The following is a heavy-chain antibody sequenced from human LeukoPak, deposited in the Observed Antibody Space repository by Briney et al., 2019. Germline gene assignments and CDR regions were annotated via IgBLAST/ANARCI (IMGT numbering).Heavy chain of an antibody. D-gene: IGHD3-10*01. CDR1: GGSISSYY. V-gene: IGHV4-59*01. CDR3: AREPRYGSGSYDY. Sequence: SQTLSLTCTVSGGSISSYYWSWIRQPPGKGLEWIGYIYYSGSTNYNPSLKSRVTISVDTSKNQFSLKLSSVTAADTAVYYCAREPRYGSGSYDYWGQGTLVTVSS. CDR2: IYYSGST. J-gene: IGHJ4*02.